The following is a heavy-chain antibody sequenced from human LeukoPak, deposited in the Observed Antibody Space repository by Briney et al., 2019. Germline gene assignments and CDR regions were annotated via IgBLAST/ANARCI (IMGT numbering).Heavy chain of an antibody. Sequence: GESLKISCKGSGYSFTNYWIDWVRQIPGKGLEWMGIIYPGDSDTRYSPSFQGQVTISADKSITIAHLQWSSLKDSDTAMYYCARRSGGLDYWGQGTLVTVSS. CDR1: GYSFTNYW. D-gene: IGHD2-15*01. CDR3: ARRSGGLDY. V-gene: IGHV5-51*01. CDR2: IYPGDSDT. J-gene: IGHJ4*02.